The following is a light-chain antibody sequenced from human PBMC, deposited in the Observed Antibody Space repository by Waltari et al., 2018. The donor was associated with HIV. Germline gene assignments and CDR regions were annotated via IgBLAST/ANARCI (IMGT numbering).Light chain of an antibody. J-gene: IGKJ5*01. V-gene: IGKV2-28*01. CDR2: LGS. CDR3: MQSLETPT. Sequence: DIVMTQSPLSLSVTPGEPASISCRSSQSLLHDIDYNYLNWYVQQPWQSPEPLIYLGSLQTSGVPDRFIGSGSGTDFTLKISRVEAEDVGDYYGMQSLETPTFGQGTRLEIK. CDR1: QSLLHDIDYNY.